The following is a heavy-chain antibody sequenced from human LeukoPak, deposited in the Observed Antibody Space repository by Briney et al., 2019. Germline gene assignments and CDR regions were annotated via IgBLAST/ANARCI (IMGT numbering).Heavy chain of an antibody. D-gene: IGHD3-10*01. CDR3: AKDTDYYGSGSQHH. V-gene: IGHV3-23*01. Sequence: GGSLRLSCAASGFTFSSYAMSWVRQAPGKGLEWVSAISGTGGSTYYADSVKGRFTISRDNSNNTLYLQMNSLRAEDTAVYYCAKDTDYYGSGSQHHWGQGTLVTVSS. J-gene: IGHJ4*02. CDR2: ISGTGGST. CDR1: GFTFSSYA.